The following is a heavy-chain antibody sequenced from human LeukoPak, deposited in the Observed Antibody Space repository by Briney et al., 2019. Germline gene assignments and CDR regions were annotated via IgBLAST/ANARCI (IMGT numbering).Heavy chain of an antibody. CDR3: ARDWDGAFDFNTSDI. V-gene: IGHV4-39*07. Sequence: PSETLFLTCTVSGASVSASGYFWGWIRQPPGKGLEWIGTLHYSGSTYYNTSLRSRVTISVDTSKNQFSLKLNSVTSADTAIYYCARDWDGAFDFNTSDIWGLGTMVTVSS. CDR2: LHYSGST. D-gene: IGHD4/OR15-4a*01. CDR1: GASVSASGYF. J-gene: IGHJ3*02.